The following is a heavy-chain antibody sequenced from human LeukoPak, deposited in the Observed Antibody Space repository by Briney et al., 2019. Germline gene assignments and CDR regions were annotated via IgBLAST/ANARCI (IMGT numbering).Heavy chain of an antibody. V-gene: IGHV3-48*03. CDR1: GFTFSSYE. D-gene: IGHD1-1*01. CDR3: ARDGTNDFFDY. Sequence: GGSLRLSCAASGFTFSSYEMNWVRQAPGKGLEWVSYISSSGSTIYYADSVKGRFTISRDNAKNSLYLQMNSLRAEDTAVYYCARDGTNDFFDYGGQGTRVTVAS. CDR2: ISSSGSTI. J-gene: IGHJ4*02.